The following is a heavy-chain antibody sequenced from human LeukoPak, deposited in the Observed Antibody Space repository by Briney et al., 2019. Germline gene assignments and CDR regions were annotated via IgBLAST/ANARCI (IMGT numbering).Heavy chain of an antibody. Sequence: GSLRLSCAASGFTVSSNYMNWVRQAPGKGLEWVSIIYSGGTTYYADSVKGRFTISRDNSKNSLYLQMKSLRDEDTAIYYCARDYGDLPARVPYFDYWGQGTLVTVSS. V-gene: IGHV3-53*01. J-gene: IGHJ4*02. CDR1: GFTVSSNY. CDR3: ARDYGDLPARVPYFDY. CDR2: IYSGGTT. D-gene: IGHD4-17*01.